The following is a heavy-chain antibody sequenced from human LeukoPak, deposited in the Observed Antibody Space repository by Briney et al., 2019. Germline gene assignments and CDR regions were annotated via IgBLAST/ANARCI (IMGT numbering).Heavy chain of an antibody. CDR1: GFTFSSYW. J-gene: IGHJ4*02. CDR2: IRYDGSNK. CDR3: AKDPTYYYGLDY. V-gene: IGHV3-30*02. D-gene: IGHD3-10*01. Sequence: GGSLRLSCAASGFTFSSYWMHWVRQAPGKGLEWVAFIRYDGSNKYYADSVKGRFTISRDNSKNTLYLQMNSLRAEDTAVYYCAKDPTYYYGLDYWGQGTLVTVSS.